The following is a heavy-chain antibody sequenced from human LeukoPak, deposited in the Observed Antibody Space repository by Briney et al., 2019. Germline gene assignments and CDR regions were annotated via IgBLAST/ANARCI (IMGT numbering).Heavy chain of an antibody. Sequence: AGGSLRLSCAASGFTFSDYYMSWIRQAPGKGLEWVSSISSSSSYIYYADSVKGRFTISRDNAKNSLYLQMNSLRAEDTAVYYCARDFPGFYYGSGSYRGTDYWGQGTLVTVSS. CDR3: ARDFPGFYYGSGSYRGTDY. J-gene: IGHJ4*02. D-gene: IGHD3-10*01. V-gene: IGHV3-11*06. CDR1: GFTFSDYY. CDR2: ISSSSSYI.